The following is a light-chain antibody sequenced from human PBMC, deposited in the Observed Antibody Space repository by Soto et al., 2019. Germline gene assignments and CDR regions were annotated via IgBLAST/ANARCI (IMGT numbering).Light chain of an antibody. J-gene: IGLJ2*01. CDR3: NSFAGSAHVV. CDR2: DVS. CDR1: SSDVGAYNY. V-gene: IGLV2-8*01. Sequence: QSALAQPPSASGSPGQSVTISCTGTSSDVGAYNYVSWYLQHPGKAPKLIIYDVSQRPSGVPDRFSGSKSGNTASLTVSGLQAEDEAVYYCNSFAGSAHVVFGGGTQLTVL.